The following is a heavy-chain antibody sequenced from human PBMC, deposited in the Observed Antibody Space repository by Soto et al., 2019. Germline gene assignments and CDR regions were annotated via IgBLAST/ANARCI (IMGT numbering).Heavy chain of an antibody. CDR3: ASGGILTGYKSWFDP. CDR2: INHSGST. Sequence: SETLSLTCAVYGGSFSGYYWSWIRQPPGKGLEWIGEINHSGSTNYNPSLKSRVTISVDTSKNQFSLKLSSVTAADTAVYYCASGGILTGYKSWFDPWGQGTLVTV. J-gene: IGHJ5*02. V-gene: IGHV4-34*01. CDR1: GGSFSGYY. D-gene: IGHD3-9*01.